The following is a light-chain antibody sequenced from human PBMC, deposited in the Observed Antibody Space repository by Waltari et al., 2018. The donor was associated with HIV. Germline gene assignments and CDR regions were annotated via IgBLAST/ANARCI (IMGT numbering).Light chain of an antibody. V-gene: IGLV1-47*01. Sequence: QSALTQPPSASGTPGPRVTISCSGSSSNAGRNAVYWYKKFPGSAPQPVIYRDTPRPPGVSDRFSGSKSGAAAALAISGRRSEDEADFYCSTWDDSLKDVLFGGGTKLTVL. CDR2: RDT. J-gene: IGLJ2*01. CDR1: SSNAGRNA. CDR3: STWDDSLKDVL.